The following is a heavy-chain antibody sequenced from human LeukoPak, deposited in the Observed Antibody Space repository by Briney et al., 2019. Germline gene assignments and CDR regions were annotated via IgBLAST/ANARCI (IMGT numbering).Heavy chain of an antibody. Sequence: PSETLSLTXAVSGYSISNGYYWGWIRQPPGKGVEWIGSIYYSGSTYYNPSLKSRVTISVDTSKNQFSLKLSSVTAADTAVYYCASEGPCGGDCYHDYWGQGTLVTVSS. CDR3: ASEGPCGGDCYHDY. J-gene: IGHJ4*02. V-gene: IGHV4-38-2*01. CDR1: GYSISNGYY. D-gene: IGHD2-21*01. CDR2: IYYSGST.